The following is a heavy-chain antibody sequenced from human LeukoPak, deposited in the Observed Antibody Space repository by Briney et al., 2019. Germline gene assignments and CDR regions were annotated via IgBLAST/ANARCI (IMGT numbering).Heavy chain of an antibody. CDR2: IYHSGST. J-gene: IGHJ6*04. CDR1: GYSISSGYY. V-gene: IGHV4-38-2*02. D-gene: IGHD6-6*01. Sequence: SETLSLTCTVSGYSISSGYYWGWIRQPPGKGLEWIGSIYHSGSTYYNPSLKSRVTISVDTSKNQFSLKLSSVTAADTAVYYCARDPLSIAALPSIWGKGTTVTVSS. CDR3: ARDPLSIAALPSI.